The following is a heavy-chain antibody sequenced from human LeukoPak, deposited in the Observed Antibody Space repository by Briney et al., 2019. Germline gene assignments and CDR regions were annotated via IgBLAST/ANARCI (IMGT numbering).Heavy chain of an antibody. CDR1: GFTFSNAW. J-gene: IGHJ6*02. CDR3: TTLRLALAYGVDV. V-gene: IGHV3-15*01. Sequence: GGSLRLSCAASGFTFSNAWMSWVRQAPGQGLEWIGRIKSKTDGETTEYAAPVKGRFTISRDDSKNTLYLQMDSLKTEDTAVYYCTTLRLALAYGVDVWGQGTTVTVSS. D-gene: IGHD5/OR15-5a*01. CDR2: IKSKTDGETT.